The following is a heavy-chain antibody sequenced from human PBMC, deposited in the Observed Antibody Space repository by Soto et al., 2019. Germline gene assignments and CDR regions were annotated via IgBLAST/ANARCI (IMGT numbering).Heavy chain of an antibody. CDR2: IYSGGST. V-gene: IGHV3-53*04. J-gene: IGHJ4*02. D-gene: IGHD2-15*01. CDR3: ARGYCSGGSCYWGYYFDY. CDR1: GFTVSSNY. Sequence: EVQLVESGGGLVQPGGSPRLSCAASGFTVSSNYMSWVRQAPGKGLEWVSVIYSGGSTYYADSVKGRFTISRHNSKNTLYLQMNSLRAEDTAVYYCARGYCSGGSCYWGYYFDYWGQGTLVTVSS.